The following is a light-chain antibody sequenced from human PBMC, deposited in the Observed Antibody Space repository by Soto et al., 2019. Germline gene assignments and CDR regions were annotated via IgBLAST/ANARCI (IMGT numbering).Light chain of an antibody. Sequence: DSQMIQSPSTPSASVGDRVTITCRASQSISSWLAWYQQKPGKAPKLLIYDASSLESGVPSRFSGSGSGTEFTLTISSLQPDDFATYYCQQYNSYPWTLGQGTKVDIK. CDR2: DAS. J-gene: IGKJ1*01. CDR3: QQYNSYPWT. V-gene: IGKV1-5*01. CDR1: QSISSW.